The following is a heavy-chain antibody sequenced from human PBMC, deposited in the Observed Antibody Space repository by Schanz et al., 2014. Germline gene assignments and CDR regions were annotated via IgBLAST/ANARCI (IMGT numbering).Heavy chain of an antibody. J-gene: IGHJ3*01. CDR1: GFTFSSSG. CDR3: ARDGGRDGYNLAFDV. D-gene: IGHD5-12*01. Sequence: QVQLVESGGGVVQPGGSLRLSCAASGFTFSSSGMHWVRQAPGKGLEWISSMYINSGSTQYADSVKGRFIISRDSSKNTLFLQMNSLRAEDTAVYFCARDGGRDGYNLAFDVWGQGTLVTVSS. CDR2: MYINSGST. V-gene: IGHV3-NL1*01.